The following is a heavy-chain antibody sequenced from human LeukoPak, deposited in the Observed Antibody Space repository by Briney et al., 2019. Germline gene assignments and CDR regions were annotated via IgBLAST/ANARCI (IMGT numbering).Heavy chain of an antibody. CDR1: GYTFTIYG. CDR3: ATANSYRYCSGGSCYFDY. Sequence: ASVKVSCKASGYTFTIYGISWVRQAPGQGLEWMGWISAYNGNTNYAQKLQGRVTMTTDTSTSTAYMELRSLRSDDTAVYYCATANSYRYCSGGSCYFDYWGQGTLVTVSS. D-gene: IGHD2-15*01. CDR2: ISAYNGNT. J-gene: IGHJ4*02. V-gene: IGHV1-18*01.